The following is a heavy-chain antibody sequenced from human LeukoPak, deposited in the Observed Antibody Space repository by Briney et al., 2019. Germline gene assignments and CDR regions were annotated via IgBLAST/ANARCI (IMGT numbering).Heavy chain of an antibody. D-gene: IGHD3-22*01. CDR1: GYTFTGYY. CDR3: ARVPDPLYYDSSGYYRDAFDI. J-gene: IGHJ3*02. V-gene: IGHV1-2*02. CDR2: IKPNSGGT. Sequence: ASVKVSCKASGYTFTGYYMHWVRQAPGQGLEWMGWIKPNSGGTNYAQKFQGRVTMTRDTSISTAYMELSRLRSDDTAVYYCARVPDPLYYDSSGYYRDAFDIWGQGTMVTVSS.